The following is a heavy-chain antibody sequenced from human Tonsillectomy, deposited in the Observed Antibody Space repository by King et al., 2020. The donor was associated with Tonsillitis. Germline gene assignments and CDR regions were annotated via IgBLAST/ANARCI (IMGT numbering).Heavy chain of an antibody. V-gene: IGHV3-23*04. CDR1: GFTFSSYA. Sequence: VQLVESGGGLVQPGGSLRLPCAASGFTFSSYAMSWVRQAPGKGLEWVSAIRGSGGSTFYADSVKGRFTISRANSKNKLYLQMNSLRAEDTAVYYCAKVPYGGNSGATWNQIYYFDYWGQGTRVTVSS. CDR2: IRGSGGST. D-gene: IGHD4-23*01. CDR3: AKVPYGGNSGATWNQIYYFDY. J-gene: IGHJ4*02.